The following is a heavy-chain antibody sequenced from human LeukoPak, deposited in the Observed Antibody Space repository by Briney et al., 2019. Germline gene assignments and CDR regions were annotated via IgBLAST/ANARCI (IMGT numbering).Heavy chain of an antibody. V-gene: IGHV3-23*01. J-gene: IGHJ4*02. CDR3: AKDRLYCSSTSCRSFDY. CDR2: ISGSGGST. D-gene: IGHD2-2*01. Sequence: ETLSLTCTVSGGSISSSSYYWGWIRQPPGKGLEWVSAISGSGGSTYYADSVKGRFTISRDNSKNTLYLQMNSLRAEDTAVYYCAKDRLYCSSTSCRSFDYWGQGTLVTVSS. CDR1: GGSISSSSYY.